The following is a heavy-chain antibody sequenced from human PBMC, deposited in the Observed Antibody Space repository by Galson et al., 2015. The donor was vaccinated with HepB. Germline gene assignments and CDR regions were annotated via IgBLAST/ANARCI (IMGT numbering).Heavy chain of an antibody. CDR1: GDSISSNLW. Sequence: ETLSLTCALSGDSISSNLWWTWVRQSPEKGLEWIGEIYHTGTSNYNPSLKSRVTISLDKSKNQFSLKLTSVTAADTAVYYCARRPSSGYSRIWVYWYFDLWGRGTLVTVSS. D-gene: IGHD3-22*01. CDR3: ARRPSSGYSRIWVYWYFDL. CDR2: IYHTGTS. J-gene: IGHJ2*01. V-gene: IGHV4-4*02.